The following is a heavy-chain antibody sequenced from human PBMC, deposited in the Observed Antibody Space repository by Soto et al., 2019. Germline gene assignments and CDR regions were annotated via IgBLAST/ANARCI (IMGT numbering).Heavy chain of an antibody. J-gene: IGHJ4*02. CDR1: GYTLTELS. V-gene: IGHV1-24*01. CDR2: FDPEDGET. D-gene: IGHD4-17*01. CDR3: ATSGDYLGDFDY. Sequence: ASVKVSCKVSGYTLTELSMHWVRQAPGKGLEWMGGFDPEDGETIYAQKFQGRVTMTEDTSTDTAYMELSSLRSEDTAVYYCATSGDYLGDFDYWGQGTLVTVSS.